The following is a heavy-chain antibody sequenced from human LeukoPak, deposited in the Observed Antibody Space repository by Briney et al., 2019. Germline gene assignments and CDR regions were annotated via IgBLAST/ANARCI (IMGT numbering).Heavy chain of an antibody. CDR2: IDPDSGGT. J-gene: IGHJ4*02. CDR3: ARDKSIGWERYPPDY. CDR1: GYTFIGYS. V-gene: IGHV1-2*02. Sequence: GASVKVSCKASGYTFIGYSIYWVRQAPGQGLEWMGRIDPDSGGTDYAQKFQDRVAVTSDTSINTVYMELSRLRSDDTAVYYCARDKSIGWERYPPDYWGQGTLVTVSS. D-gene: IGHD1-26*01.